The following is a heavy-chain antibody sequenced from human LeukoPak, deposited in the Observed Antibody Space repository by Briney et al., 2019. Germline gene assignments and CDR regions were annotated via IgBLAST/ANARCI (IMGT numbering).Heavy chain of an antibody. V-gene: IGHV3-23*01. CDR2: ISGSGVST. D-gene: IGHD1-20*01. CDR3: AKCRYNWNYDDY. CDR1: GYSFTIDT. Sequence: GGALRLSCAASGYSFTIDTMNWVRQPPATGLERGSAISGSGVSTRYADSVKGRFTISRDNSKNTLYLQMSSLRAEDTAVYCCAKCRYNWNYDDYWGRGTLVTVSS. J-gene: IGHJ4*02.